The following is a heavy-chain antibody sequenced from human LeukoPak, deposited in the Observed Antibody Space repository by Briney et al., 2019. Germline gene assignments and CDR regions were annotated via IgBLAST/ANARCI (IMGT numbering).Heavy chain of an antibody. V-gene: IGHV1-2*02. CDR1: GYTFTGYY. CDR2: IDPNSGGT. Sequence: WASVKVSCEASGYTFTGYYMHWVRQAPRQGLEWMGWIDPNSGGTNYAQQFQGRVTMTRDTSISTAFLELSSLRSDDTAVYYCARGLEQWLTLYYFDYWGQGTLVTVSS. CDR3: ARGLEQWLTLYYFDY. D-gene: IGHD6-19*01. J-gene: IGHJ4*02.